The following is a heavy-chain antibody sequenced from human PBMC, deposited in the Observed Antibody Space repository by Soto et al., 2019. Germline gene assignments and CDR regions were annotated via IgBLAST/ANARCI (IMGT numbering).Heavy chain of an antibody. V-gene: IGHV1-2*04. CDR3: ARGADIVLVPAAMHGWYYYGLDV. Sequence: GASVKVSCKASGYTFTSYGISWVRQAPGQGLEWMGWFNPNSGGTNYAQKFQGWVTMTRDTSISTAYMELSRLRSDDTAVYYCARGADIVLVPAAMHGWYYYGLDVWGQGTTVTVSS. D-gene: IGHD2-2*01. CDR2: FNPNSGGT. CDR1: GYTFTSYG. J-gene: IGHJ6*02.